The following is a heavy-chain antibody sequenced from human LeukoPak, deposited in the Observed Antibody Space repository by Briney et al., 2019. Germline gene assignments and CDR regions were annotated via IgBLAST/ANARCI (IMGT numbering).Heavy chain of an antibody. Sequence: SESLSLTCTVSGYPISSGYYWGWIRQPPGKGLEWIGSFYHSGSTYYNPSLKSRVTILVDTSKNQFSLKLNSVTAADTAVYYCASGLLEVAAAGTGAFDYWGQGTLVTVSS. V-gene: IGHV4-38-2*02. CDR2: FYHSGST. CDR3: ASGLLEVAAAGTGAFDY. D-gene: IGHD6-13*01. CDR1: GYPISSGYY. J-gene: IGHJ4*02.